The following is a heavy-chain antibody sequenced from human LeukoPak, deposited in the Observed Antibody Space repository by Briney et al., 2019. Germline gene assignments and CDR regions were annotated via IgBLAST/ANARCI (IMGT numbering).Heavy chain of an antibody. CDR3: AREFGYYRYFDY. CDR2: IYSGGST. J-gene: IGHJ4*02. CDR1: GFTVSSNY. D-gene: IGHD1-26*01. Sequence: PGGSLRLSCAAAGFTVSSNYMSWVRQAPGKGLEWVSVIYSGGSTYYADSVKGRFTISRDNSKNTLYLQMNSLRAEDTAVYYCAREFGYYRYFDYWGQGTLVTVSS. V-gene: IGHV3-53*01.